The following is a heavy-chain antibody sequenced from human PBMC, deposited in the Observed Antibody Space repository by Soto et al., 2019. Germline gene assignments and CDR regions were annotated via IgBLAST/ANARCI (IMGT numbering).Heavy chain of an antibody. J-gene: IGHJ4*02. CDR2: ISGSGGST. D-gene: IGHD3-10*01. CDR3: AKPPSGYYGSPLY. V-gene: IGHV3-23*04. CDR1: GFTFSSYS. Sequence: EVQLVESGGGLVKPGGSLRLSCAASGFTFSSYSMNWVRQAPGKGLEWVSAISGSGGSTYYADSVKGRFTISRDNSKNTLYLQMNSLRAEDTAVYYCAKPPSGYYGSPLYWGQGTLVTVSS.